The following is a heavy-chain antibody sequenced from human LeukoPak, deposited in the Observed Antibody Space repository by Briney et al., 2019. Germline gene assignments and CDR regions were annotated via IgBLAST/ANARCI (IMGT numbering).Heavy chain of an antibody. CDR1: GFIVSIPW. CDR2: IKQDGREI. Sequence: AGPSQSPFRAASGFIVSIPWTSWARLPPGKGLEWVANIKQDGREIYYVDSVKRRFTISRDNAKNSLYLQTNSRRAEDTAVYCGATSVGDGYDSIWGGGTLVTVSS. V-gene: IGHV3-7*01. J-gene: IGHJ4*02. CDR3: ATSVGDGYDSI. D-gene: IGHD5-12*01.